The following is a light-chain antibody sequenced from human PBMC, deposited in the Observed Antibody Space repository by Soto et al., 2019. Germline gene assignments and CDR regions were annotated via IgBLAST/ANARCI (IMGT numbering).Light chain of an antibody. CDR2: EDN. Sequence: NFMVTQPHSVSESPGKTVTISCTRSSGSIASNYVQWYQQRPGSAPTTVIYEDNQRPSGVPDRFSGSIDSSSNSASLTISGLKTEDEADYYCQSYDSSIEVFGGGTKVTVL. J-gene: IGLJ2*01. CDR1: SGSIASNY. CDR3: QSYDSSIEV. V-gene: IGLV6-57*03.